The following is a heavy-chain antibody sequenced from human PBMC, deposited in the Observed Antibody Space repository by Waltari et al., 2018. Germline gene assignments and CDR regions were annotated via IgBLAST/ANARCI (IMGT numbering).Heavy chain of an antibody. CDR1: GGSITSGGYY. J-gene: IGHJ5*02. Sequence: QVHLQESGPGLVNPSQTLSLTCTVTGGSITSGGYYWSWIRQPPGQGLEWIGYIYHSGSTYYNPSLKSRVTISVDRSKNQFSLKLSSVTAADTAVYYCARGLYDYVWGSYRYNWFDPWGQGTLVTVSS. CDR2: IYHSGST. V-gene: IGHV4-30-2*01. D-gene: IGHD3-16*02. CDR3: ARGLYDYVWGSYRYNWFDP.